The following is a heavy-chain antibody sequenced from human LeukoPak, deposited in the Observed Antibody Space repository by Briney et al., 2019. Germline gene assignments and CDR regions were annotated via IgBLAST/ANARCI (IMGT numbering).Heavy chain of an antibody. CDR2: ISGSGGDT. V-gene: IGHV3-23*01. Sequence: GGSLRLSCAASGFPFSTYAMSWVRQAPGKGLEWVSVISGSGGDTYYADSVKGRFTISGDNSKNTVYLQMNSLSAEDTALYYCAKGGVYGDYYFDYWGQGTLVTVSS. J-gene: IGHJ4*02. CDR3: AKGGVYGDYYFDY. D-gene: IGHD4-17*01. CDR1: GFPFSTYA.